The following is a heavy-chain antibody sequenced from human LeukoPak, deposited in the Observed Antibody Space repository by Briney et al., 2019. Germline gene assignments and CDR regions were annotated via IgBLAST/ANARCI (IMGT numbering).Heavy chain of an antibody. CDR1: GFTFSSYW. V-gene: IGHV3-7*01. CDR3: ARDTYDSSSYYAHLDY. D-gene: IGHD3-22*01. J-gene: IGHJ4*02. Sequence: GGSLRLSCAASGFTFSSYWMSWVRQAPGKGLEWVANIKQEGSEKYYVDSVKGRFTISRDNAKNSLYLQMSSLRAEHTAVYYCARDTYDSSSYYAHLDYWGQGTLVTVSS. CDR2: IKQEGSEK.